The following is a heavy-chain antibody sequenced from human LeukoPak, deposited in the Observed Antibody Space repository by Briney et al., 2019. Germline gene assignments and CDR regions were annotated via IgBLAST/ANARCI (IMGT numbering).Heavy chain of an antibody. CDR2: ISAYNGIT. CDR3: ARGKAYDFWSGSFDY. J-gene: IGHJ4*02. D-gene: IGHD3-3*01. V-gene: IGHV1-18*01. CDR1: GYTFTSYG. Sequence: ASVKVSCKASGYTFTSYGISWVRQAPGQGLEWMGWISAYNGITNYAQKLQGRVTMTTDTSTSTAYMELRSLRSDDTAVYYCARGKAYDFWSGSFDYWGQGTLVTVSS.